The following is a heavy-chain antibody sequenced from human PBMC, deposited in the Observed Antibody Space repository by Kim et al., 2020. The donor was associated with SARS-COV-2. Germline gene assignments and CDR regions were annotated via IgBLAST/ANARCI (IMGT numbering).Heavy chain of an antibody. Sequence: SETLSLTCTVSGGSISSGGYYWSWIRQHPGKGLEWIGYIYYSGSTYYNPSLKSRVTISVDTSKNQFSLKLSSVTAADTAVYYCARVGVQGGYSYGRDPRWVWFDPWGQGTLVTVSS. CDR2: IYYSGST. D-gene: IGHD5-18*01. CDR3: ARVGVQGGYSYGRDPRWVWFDP. J-gene: IGHJ5*02. V-gene: IGHV4-31*03. CDR1: GGSISSGGYY.